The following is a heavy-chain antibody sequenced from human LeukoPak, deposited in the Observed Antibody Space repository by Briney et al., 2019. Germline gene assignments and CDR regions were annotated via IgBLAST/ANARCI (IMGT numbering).Heavy chain of an antibody. CDR2: INPSGGST. J-gene: IGHJ4*02. CDR3: ARAGETYYDFWSGYYSFDY. CDR1: GYTFTSYY. V-gene: IGHV1-46*01. D-gene: IGHD3-3*01. Sequence: GASVKVSCKASGYTFTSYYMHWVRQAPGQGLEWMGIINPSGGSTSYAQKFQGRVTMTRDTSTSTVYMELSSLGSEDTAVYYCARAGETYYDFWSGYYSFDYWGQGTLVTVSS.